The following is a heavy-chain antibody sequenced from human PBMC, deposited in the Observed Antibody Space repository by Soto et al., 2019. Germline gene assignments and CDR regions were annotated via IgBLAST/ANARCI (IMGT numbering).Heavy chain of an antibody. CDR2: INPSGGST. J-gene: IGHJ6*02. CDR1: GYTFTSYY. V-gene: IGHV1-46*01. CDR3: AREIAVAGTDYYYGMDV. Sequence: VASVKVSCKASGYTFTSYYMHWVRQAPGQGLEWMGIINPSGGSTSYAQKFQGRVTMTRDTSTSTVYMELSSLRSEDTAVYYCAREIAVAGTDYYYGMDVWGQGTTVTVSS. D-gene: IGHD6-19*01.